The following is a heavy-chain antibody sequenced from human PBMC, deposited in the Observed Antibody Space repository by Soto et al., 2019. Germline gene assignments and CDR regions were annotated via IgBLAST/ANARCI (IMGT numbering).Heavy chain of an antibody. J-gene: IGHJ6*01. CDR2: ISYDGSKK. V-gene: IGHV3-30-3*01. CDR1: GFIFSRYA. CDR3: ARAPHGMDV. Sequence: QELLVESGGGVVQPGRSLRLSCAASGFIFSRYAMHWVRQSPGKGLEGVAVISYDGSKKYYADSVEGRYTISRDDSKNTLYVQMNSLRVEDTAVYYCARAPHGMDVW.